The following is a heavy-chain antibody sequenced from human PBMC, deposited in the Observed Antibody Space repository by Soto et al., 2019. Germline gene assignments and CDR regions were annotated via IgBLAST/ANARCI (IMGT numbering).Heavy chain of an antibody. J-gene: IGHJ4*02. D-gene: IGHD3-3*01. CDR3: SKFVHYDFWSSYRRYFDX. Sequence: PEGSLRLTCTASGFTFTNYALIWIRQAPGTGLEWVSTISFSGSTYYAYSVKGHFPISIYSSKNTLHLQMTSLTADNTAVYYCSKFVHYDFWSSYRRYFDXWGQVTLVTVSX. V-gene: IGHV3-23*01. CDR2: ISFSGST. CDR1: GFTFTNYA.